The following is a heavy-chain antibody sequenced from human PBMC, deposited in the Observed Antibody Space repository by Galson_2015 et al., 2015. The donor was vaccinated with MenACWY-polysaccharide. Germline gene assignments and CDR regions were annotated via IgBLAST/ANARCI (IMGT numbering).Heavy chain of an antibody. D-gene: IGHD2-2*01. Sequence: SVKVSCKASGYTFTGYYMHWVRQAPGQGLEWMGWINPNSGGTNYAQKFQGRVTMTRDTSISTAYMELSRLRSDDTAVYYCARESSSYCSSTSCYALGGMDVWGQGTTVTVSS. CDR1: GYTFTGYY. CDR2: INPNSGGT. J-gene: IGHJ6*02. CDR3: ARESSSYCSSTSCYALGGMDV. V-gene: IGHV1-2*02.